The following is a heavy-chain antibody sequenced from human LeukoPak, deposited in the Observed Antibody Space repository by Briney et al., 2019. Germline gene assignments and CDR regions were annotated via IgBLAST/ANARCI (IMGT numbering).Heavy chain of an antibody. V-gene: IGHV3-74*01. D-gene: IGHD4-17*01. Sequence: PGGSLRLTCAASGFTFCSYWMHWVRQAPGKGLVWVSRITNDGSSTSHADSVKGRFTISRDNAKNTLYLQMNSLRAEDTAVYYCAREGDYGDYFDYWGQGTLVTVSS. CDR3: AREGDYGDYFDY. J-gene: IGHJ4*02. CDR1: GFTFCSYW. CDR2: ITNDGSST.